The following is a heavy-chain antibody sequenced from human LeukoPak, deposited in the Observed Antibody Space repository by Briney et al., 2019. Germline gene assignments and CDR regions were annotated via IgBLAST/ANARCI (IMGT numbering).Heavy chain of an antibody. CDR2: IRYDGSNK. J-gene: IGHJ4*02. V-gene: IGHV3-30*02. CDR1: GFTFSSYG. CDR3: ARDWEDIVVVTAISSGFDY. Sequence: SGGSLRLSCAASGFTFSSYGMHWVRQAPGKGLEWVAFIRYDGSNKYYADSVKGRFTITRDNAKNTLYLQMNSLRAEDTAVYYCARDWEDIVVVTAISSGFDYWGQGTLVTVSS. D-gene: IGHD2-21*02.